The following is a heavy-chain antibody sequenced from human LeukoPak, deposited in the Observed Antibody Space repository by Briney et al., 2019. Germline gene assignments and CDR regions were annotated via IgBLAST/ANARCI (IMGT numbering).Heavy chain of an antibody. CDR3: AKEKGRPYQSSFDY. D-gene: IGHD3-22*01. CDR2: IWYGGSNK. V-gene: IGHV3-30*02. Sequence: GGSLRLSCAASGFTFSSYGMHWVRQAPGKGLEWVAVIWYGGSNKYYADSVKGRFTISRDNSKNTLYLQMNSLTAEDTALYYCAKEKGRPYQSSFDYWGQGTLVTVSS. CDR1: GFTFSSYG. J-gene: IGHJ4*02.